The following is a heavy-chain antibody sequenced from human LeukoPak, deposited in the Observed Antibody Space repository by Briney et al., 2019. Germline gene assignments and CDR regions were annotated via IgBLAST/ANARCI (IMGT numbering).Heavy chain of an antibody. CDR2: ISSSGSTI. CDR3: AKDRYYDSSDYYDAFDI. J-gene: IGHJ3*02. Sequence: GGSLRLSCAASGFTFSDYYMSWIRQAPGKGLEWVSYISSSGSTIYYADSVKGRFTISRDNAKNSLYLQMNSLRAEDTAVYYCAKDRYYDSSDYYDAFDIWGQGTMVTVSS. V-gene: IGHV3-11*01. CDR1: GFTFSDYY. D-gene: IGHD3-22*01.